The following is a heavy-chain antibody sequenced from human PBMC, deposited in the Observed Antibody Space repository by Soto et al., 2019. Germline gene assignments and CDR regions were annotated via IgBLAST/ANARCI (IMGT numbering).Heavy chain of an antibody. CDR1: GGSISSGDYY. CDR3: ARLGPTTVPTSHFTGNYNGMDV. Sequence: SETLSLTCTVSGGSISSGDYYWSWIRQPPGKGLEWIGYIYYSGSTYYNPSLRSRLTISVDTSKNQFSLKLSSVTAADTAVYCCARLGPTTVPTSHFTGNYNGMDVWGQGTTVTVSS. D-gene: IGHD4-17*01. CDR2: IYYSGST. V-gene: IGHV4-30-4*01. J-gene: IGHJ6*02.